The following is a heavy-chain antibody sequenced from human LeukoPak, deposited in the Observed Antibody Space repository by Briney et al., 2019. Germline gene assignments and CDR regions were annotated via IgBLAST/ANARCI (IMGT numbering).Heavy chain of an antibody. CDR3: ARGVDIVCFDY. J-gene: IGHJ4*02. CDR2: LNGGGDST. D-gene: IGHD5-12*01. CDR1: GFTFSNYA. V-gene: IGHV3-23*01. Sequence: GGSLRLSCAASGFTFSNYAMNWVRQAPGKGLEWVSALNGGGDSTYYADSVKGRFTIPRDNSKNTLYLEMHSLRADDTAVYYCARGVDIVCFDYWGQGTLVSVSS.